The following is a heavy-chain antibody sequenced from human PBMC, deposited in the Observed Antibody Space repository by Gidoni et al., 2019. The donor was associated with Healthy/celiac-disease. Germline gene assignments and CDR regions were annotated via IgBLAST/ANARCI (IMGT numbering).Heavy chain of an antibody. CDR1: GFTFSSYA. D-gene: IGHD3-22*01. CDR2: SSGCGGST. J-gene: IGHJ4*02. CDR3: AERGGLHPHYDSSGYYYYADY. V-gene: IGHV3-23*04. Sequence: EVQLVESGGGLVQPGGSLRLSCAASGFTFSSYAMSCVRQCPGKGLEWVPASSGCGGSTYFAASVKGRFTIYRDNSKNTLYLQMNSLRAEDTAVYYCAERGGLHPHYDSSGYYYYADYWGQGTLVTVSS.